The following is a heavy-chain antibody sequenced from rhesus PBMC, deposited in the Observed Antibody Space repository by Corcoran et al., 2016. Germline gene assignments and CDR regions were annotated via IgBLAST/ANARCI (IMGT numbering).Heavy chain of an antibody. J-gene: IGHJ4*01. V-gene: IGHV3S5*01. CDR1: GFTFSSYG. D-gene: IGHD3-3*01. CDR2: INSGGGST. Sequence: EVQLVETGGGLVQPGGSLKLSCAASGFTFSSYGMSWVRQAPGKGLEWVSAINSGGGSTYYADSVEGRLTISRDNSKNMLSLQMNSLRAEDTAVYYCAKNTNFWTGYYFNYWGQGVLVTVSS. CDR3: AKNTNFWTGYYFNY.